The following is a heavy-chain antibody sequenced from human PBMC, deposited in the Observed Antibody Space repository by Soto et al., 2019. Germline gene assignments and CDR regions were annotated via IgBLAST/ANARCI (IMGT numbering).Heavy chain of an antibody. CDR2: ISAYNGNT. CDR3: ARLGIVVVPAAIPNLDY. Sequence: AAVKVSCKASGYTFTSYGISWVRQAPGQGLEWMGWISAYNGNTNYAQKLQGRVTMTTDTSTSTAYMELRSLRSDDTAVYYCARLGIVVVPAAIPNLDYWGQGTLVTVSS. V-gene: IGHV1-18*01. CDR1: GYTFTSYG. J-gene: IGHJ4*02. D-gene: IGHD2-2*02.